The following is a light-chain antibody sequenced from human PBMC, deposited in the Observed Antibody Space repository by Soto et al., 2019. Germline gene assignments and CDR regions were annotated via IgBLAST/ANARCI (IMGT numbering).Light chain of an antibody. V-gene: IGLV1-51*01. CDR3: AAWDSGLSAVV. CDR2: DTD. CDR1: TSNIGNNY. J-gene: IGLJ3*02. Sequence: QSVLTQPPSVSAAPGQKVAISRSGSTSNIGNNYVSWYQQLPEKAPKLLIYDTDKRPSGIPDRFSGSKSGTSATLGITGLQTGDEAEYYCAAWDSGLSAVVFGGGTKLTVL.